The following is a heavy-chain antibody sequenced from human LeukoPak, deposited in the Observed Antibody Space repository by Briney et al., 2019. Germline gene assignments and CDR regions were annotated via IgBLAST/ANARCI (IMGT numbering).Heavy chain of an antibody. Sequence: GGTLRLSCAASGFTFSSYGMSWVRQAPGKGLEWVSAISGSGGTTYYADSVKGRFTISRDNSKITLYLQMNSLRAEDTAVYYCAKVRANRFASFDYWGQGTLVTVSS. CDR2: ISGSGGTT. CDR3: AKVRANRFASFDY. D-gene: IGHD1/OR15-1a*01. CDR1: GFTFSSYG. V-gene: IGHV3-23*01. J-gene: IGHJ4*02.